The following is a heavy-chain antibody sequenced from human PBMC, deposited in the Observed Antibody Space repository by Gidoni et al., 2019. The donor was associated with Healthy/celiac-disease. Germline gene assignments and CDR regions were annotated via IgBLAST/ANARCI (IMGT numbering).Heavy chain of an antibody. D-gene: IGHD4-4*01. CDR1: GYSISSGYY. CDR2: IYHSGST. V-gene: IGHV4-38-2*02. CDR3: ARVTTEDLFDY. Sequence: QVQLQESGPGLVKPSAPLSLPCTVSGYSISSGYYWGWIRQPPGKGLEWIGSIYHSGSTYYNPSLKSRVTISVDTSKNQFSLKRSSVTAADTAVYYWARVTTEDLFDYWGQGTLVTVSS. J-gene: IGHJ4*02.